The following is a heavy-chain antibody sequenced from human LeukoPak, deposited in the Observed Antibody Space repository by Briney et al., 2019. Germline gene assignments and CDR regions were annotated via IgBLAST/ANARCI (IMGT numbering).Heavy chain of an antibody. CDR1: GFTFSSYW. CDR3: ARALNYVWGSYRYPYYFDY. V-gene: IGHV3-7*01. CDR2: IKQDGSEK. J-gene: IGHJ4*02. Sequence: GGSLRLSCAASGFTFSSYWMSWVRQAPGKGLEWVANIKQDGSEKYYVDSVKGRFTISRDNAKNSLYLQMNSLRAEDTAVYYCARALNYVWGSYRYPYYFDYWGQGTLVTVSS. D-gene: IGHD3-16*02.